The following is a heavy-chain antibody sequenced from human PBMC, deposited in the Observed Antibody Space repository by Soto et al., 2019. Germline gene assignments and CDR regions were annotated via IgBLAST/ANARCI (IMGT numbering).Heavy chain of an antibody. D-gene: IGHD3-10*01. J-gene: IGHJ6*01. V-gene: IGHV3-30-3*01. CDR1: GFTFSSYA. Sequence: QVQLVESGGGVVQPGRSLRLSCAASGFTFSSYAMHWVRQAPGKGLEWVAVISYDGSNKYYADSVKGRFTISRDNSKNTLYLQMNSLRAEDTAVYYCARDGTMQVYYGMDVW. CDR2: ISYDGSNK. CDR3: ARDGTMQVYYGMDV.